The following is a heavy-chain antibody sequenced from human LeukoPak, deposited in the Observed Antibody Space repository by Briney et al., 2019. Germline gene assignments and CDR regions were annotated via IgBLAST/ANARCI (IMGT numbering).Heavy chain of an antibody. Sequence: PSETLSLTCTVSGGSISSSSYYWGWIRQPPGKGLEWIGSIYYSGSTYYNPSLKSRVTISVDTSKNQLSLKLSSLTAADTAVYYCARHEYSGSYYGLSWFDPWGQGTLVTVSS. CDR1: GGSISSSSYY. V-gene: IGHV4-39*01. D-gene: IGHD1-26*01. J-gene: IGHJ5*02. CDR2: IYYSGST. CDR3: ARHEYSGSYYGLSWFDP.